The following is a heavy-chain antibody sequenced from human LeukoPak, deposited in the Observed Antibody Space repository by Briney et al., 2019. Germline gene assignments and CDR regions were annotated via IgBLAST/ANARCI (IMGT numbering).Heavy chain of an antibody. J-gene: IGHJ4*02. V-gene: IGHV3-23*01. D-gene: IGHD6-19*01. CDR3: AKSRSIAVADSFDY. CDR2: ISGSGGST. CDR1: GFIFSSYA. Sequence: GGSLRLSCVGSGFIFSSYAMTWVCQAPGKGLEWVSGISGSGGSTYNADSVKGRFTISRDNSKNTLYLQVNSLRAEDTAVYYCAKSRSIAVADSFDYWGQGTLVTVSS.